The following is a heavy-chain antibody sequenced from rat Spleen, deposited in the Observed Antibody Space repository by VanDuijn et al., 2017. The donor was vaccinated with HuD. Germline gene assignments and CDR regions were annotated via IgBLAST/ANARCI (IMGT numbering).Heavy chain of an antibody. Sequence: EVQLVESGGGPVEPGRSLRLSCAASGFTFSSFPMAWVRQTPQKGLEWVETISSDNRNTFYPASGKGRFSSPRDNAKSALFLQMDSLGSEDTATYYCAKQGTGTYWHFDFWGPGTMVTVSS. CDR1: GFTFSSFP. CDR2: ISSDNRNT. D-gene: IGHD5-1*01. V-gene: IGHV5-7*01. J-gene: IGHJ1*01. CDR3: AKQGTGTYWHFDF.